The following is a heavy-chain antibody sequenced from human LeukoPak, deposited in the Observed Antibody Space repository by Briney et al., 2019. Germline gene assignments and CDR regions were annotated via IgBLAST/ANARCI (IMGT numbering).Heavy chain of an antibody. CDR3: GKDPNGDYVGAFDF. Sequence: GGLRLSCAASGFTFSDYALIWVRQAPGKGLEWISAIGGTGNTYYADSVKGRFTIFRDNSKNTVYPQMNSLRAEDTALYYCGKDPNGDYVGAFDFWGQGTMVTVSS. CDR1: GFTFSDYA. CDR2: IGGTGNT. J-gene: IGHJ3*01. D-gene: IGHD4-17*01. V-gene: IGHV3-23*01.